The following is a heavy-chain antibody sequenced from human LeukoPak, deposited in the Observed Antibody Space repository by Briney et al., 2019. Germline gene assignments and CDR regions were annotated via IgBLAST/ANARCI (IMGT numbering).Heavy chain of an antibody. D-gene: IGHD5-12*01. J-gene: IGHJ4*02. Sequence: PGGSLRLSCAASGFTFSSYSMNWVRQAPGKGLEWVSFISSTSNYINYADSVKGRFTISRDNAKNSLYLQMNSLGAEDTALYYCARDHPGYSGYVQYYWGQGALITVSS. CDR3: ARDHPGYSGYVQYY. CDR1: GFTFSSYS. V-gene: IGHV3-21*01. CDR2: ISSTSNYI.